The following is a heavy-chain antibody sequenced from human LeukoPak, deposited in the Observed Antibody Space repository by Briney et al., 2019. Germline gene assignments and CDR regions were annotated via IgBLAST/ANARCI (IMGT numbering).Heavy chain of an antibody. V-gene: IGHV4-59*01. CDR3: AREGASSWFLDDARRLDV. CDR2: IYYSGST. J-gene: IGHJ6*02. D-gene: IGHD6-13*01. CDR1: GGSISSYY. Sequence: SETLSLTCTVSGGSISSYYWSWIRQPPGKGLEGIGYIYYSGSTNYNPSLTSRVTISVDTSKNQFSLKLSSVTAADTAVYYCAREGASSWFLDDARRLDVWGQGTTVTVSS.